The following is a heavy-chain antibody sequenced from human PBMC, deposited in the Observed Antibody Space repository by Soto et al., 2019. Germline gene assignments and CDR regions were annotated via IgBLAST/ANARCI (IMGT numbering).Heavy chain of an antibody. J-gene: IGHJ4*02. CDR1: GFIFSSYG. CDR2: ISYDGINK. CDR3: AKSVYNWNDGFFDY. Sequence: QVQLVESGGGVVQPGRSLRLSCAASGFIFSSYGMHWVRQAPGKGLEWVAVISYDGINKYYSDSVKGRFTISRDNSKNTLYLQMNSLRAEDTAVCYCAKSVYNWNDGFFDYWGQGTLVTVSS. V-gene: IGHV3-30*18. D-gene: IGHD1-1*01.